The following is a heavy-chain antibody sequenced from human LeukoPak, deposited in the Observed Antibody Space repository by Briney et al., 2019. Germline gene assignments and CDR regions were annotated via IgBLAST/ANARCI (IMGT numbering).Heavy chain of an antibody. J-gene: IGHJ5*02. Sequence: SVKVSCKASGGTFSSYAISWVRQAPGQGLEWMGRIIPILGIANYAQKFQGRVTITADKSTSTAYMELSSLRSEDTAVYYCARVADIVVVPAATGNNWFDPRGQGTLVTVSS. CDR3: ARVADIVVVPAATGNNWFDP. D-gene: IGHD2-2*01. CDR2: IIPILGIA. CDR1: GGTFSSYA. V-gene: IGHV1-69*04.